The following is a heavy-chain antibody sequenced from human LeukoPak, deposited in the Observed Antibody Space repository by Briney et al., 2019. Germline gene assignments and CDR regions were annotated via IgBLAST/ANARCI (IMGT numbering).Heavy chain of an antibody. V-gene: IGHV1-69*04. D-gene: IGHD3-9*01. CDR1: GGTFSSYA. J-gene: IGHJ3*02. CDR2: IIPILGIA. CDR3: AREDILTGSRAFDI. Sequence: SVKVSCKASGGTFSSYAISWVRQAPGQGLEWMGRIIPILGIANYAQKFQGRVTITADKSTSTAYMELSSLRPEDTAVYYCAREDILTGSRAFDIWGQGTMVTVSS.